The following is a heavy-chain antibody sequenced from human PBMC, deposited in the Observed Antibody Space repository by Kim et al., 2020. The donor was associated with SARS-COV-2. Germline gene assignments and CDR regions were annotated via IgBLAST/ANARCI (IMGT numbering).Heavy chain of an antibody. V-gene: IGHV3-15*01. CDR3: TTERGSSARGVGRSPRTNWFDP. D-gene: IGHD2-2*01. Sequence: GGSLRLSCAASGFTFSNAWMSWVRQAPGKGLEWVGRIKSKTDGGTTDYAAPVKGRFTISRDDSKNTLYLQMNSLKTEDTAVYYCTTERGSSARGVGRSPRTNWFDPWGQGTLVTVSS. J-gene: IGHJ5*02. CDR2: IKSKTDGGTT. CDR1: GFTFSNAW.